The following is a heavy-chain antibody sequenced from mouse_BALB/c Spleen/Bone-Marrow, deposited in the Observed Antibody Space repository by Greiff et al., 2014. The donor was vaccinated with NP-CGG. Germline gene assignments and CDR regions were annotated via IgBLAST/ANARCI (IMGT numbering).Heavy chain of an antibody. CDR2: ISGGGSYT. D-gene: IGHD2-4*01. CDR3: ARHAYYDQTEVSFVY. Sequence: EVMLVESGGGLVKSGGSLKLSCAASGFTFNNYGMSWVRQTPEKRLEWVATISGGGSYTFYPDSVKGRFTISRDNAKNDLYLQLSSLRSEDTALYYCARHAYYDQTEVSFVYWGQGTLATVSA. CDR1: GFTFNNYG. J-gene: IGHJ3*01. V-gene: IGHV5-9-2*01.